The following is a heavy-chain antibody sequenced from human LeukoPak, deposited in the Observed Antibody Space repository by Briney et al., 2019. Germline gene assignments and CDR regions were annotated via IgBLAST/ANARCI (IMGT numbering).Heavy chain of an antibody. CDR3: ARELNGYSSSWYDY. CDR2: IYSGGST. J-gene: IGHJ4*02. CDR1: GFTVSSNY. Sequence: GGSLRLSCAASGFTVSSNYMSWVRQAPGKGLEWVSVIYSGGSTYYADSVKGRFTISRDSSKNTLYLQMNCLRAEDTAVYYCARELNGYSSSWYDYWGQGTLVTVSS. V-gene: IGHV3-53*01. D-gene: IGHD6-13*01.